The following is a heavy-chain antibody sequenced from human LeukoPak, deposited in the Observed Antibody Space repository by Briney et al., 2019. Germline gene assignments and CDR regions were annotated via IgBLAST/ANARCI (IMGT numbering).Heavy chain of an antibody. J-gene: IGHJ3*02. D-gene: IGHD6-19*01. V-gene: IGHV5-51*01. Sequence: ESLKISCKGSGYSFSTYWIGWVRQMPGKGLEWMGIIYPGDSDTRYSPPFQGQVTISADKSISTAYLQWSSLEASDTAMYYCARRIAVAGDAFDIWGQGTMVTVSS. CDR1: GYSFSTYW. CDR2: IYPGDSDT. CDR3: ARRIAVAGDAFDI.